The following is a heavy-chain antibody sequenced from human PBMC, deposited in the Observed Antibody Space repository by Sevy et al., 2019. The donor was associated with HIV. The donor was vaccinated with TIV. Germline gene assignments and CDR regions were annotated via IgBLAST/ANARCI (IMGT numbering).Heavy chain of an antibody. Sequence: SETLSLTCTVSGGSISSSSYYWGWIRQPPGKGLEWIGSIYYSGSTYYYPSLKSRVTISVDTSKNQFSLKLSSVTAADTAVYYCAREYYYDSSGYYYGAGWFDPWGQGTLVTVSS. D-gene: IGHD3-22*01. CDR2: IYYSGST. J-gene: IGHJ5*02. CDR1: GGSISSSSYY. CDR3: AREYYYDSSGYYYGAGWFDP. V-gene: IGHV4-39*01.